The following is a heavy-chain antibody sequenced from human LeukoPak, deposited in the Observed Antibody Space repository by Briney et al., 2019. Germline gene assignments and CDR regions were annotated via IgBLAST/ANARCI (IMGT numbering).Heavy chain of an antibody. J-gene: IGHJ6*02. CDR1: GGTFSSYA. V-gene: IGHV1-69*13. CDR2: IIPIFGTA. CDR3: ARTYYYYYGMDV. Sequence: ASVKVSCKASGGTFSSYAISWVRQAPGQGLEWMGGIIPIFGTANYAQKFQGRVTITADESTSTAYMELSSLRSEDTAVYYCARTYYYYYGMDVWGQGTTVTVSS.